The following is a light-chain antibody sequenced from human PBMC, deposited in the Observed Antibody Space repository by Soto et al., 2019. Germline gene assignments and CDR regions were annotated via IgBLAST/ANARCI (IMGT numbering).Light chain of an antibody. V-gene: IGKV2D-29*02. CDR2: EVS. J-gene: IGKJ5*01. Sequence: VLSPSPRSLSVAPGQPASIXXKYXQCLLHITGETFLFWYLQKQGQSPQXXIFEVSTRVSGVPDGYSGSGSGADDTLVIIRGVTDEVFVIYYIQSTQHPPTFGQGTRVEIK. CDR3: IQSTQHPPT. CDR1: QCLLHITGETF.